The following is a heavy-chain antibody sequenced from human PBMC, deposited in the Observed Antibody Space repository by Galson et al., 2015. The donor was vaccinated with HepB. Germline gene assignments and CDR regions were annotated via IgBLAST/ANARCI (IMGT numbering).Heavy chain of an antibody. CDR1: GFTFSNYS. Sequence: SLRLSCAASGFTFSNYSMNWVRQAPGKGLEWISHISGSSTTKYYADSVKGRFTVSRDGAKNSLSLQMNSLTDEDTAVYFCARDLKPDYGAEGDDPFDIWGQGTMSPSLQ. CDR2: ISGSSTTK. V-gene: IGHV3-48*02. CDR3: ARDLKPDYGAEGDDPFDI. J-gene: IGHJ3*02. D-gene: IGHD4-17*01.